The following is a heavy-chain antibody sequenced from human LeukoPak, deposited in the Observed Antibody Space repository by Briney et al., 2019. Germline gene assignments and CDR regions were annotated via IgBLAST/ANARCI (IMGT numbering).Heavy chain of an antibody. CDR3: ARDKGGAHYGSGSYGMDV. V-gene: IGHV4-59*01. D-gene: IGHD3-10*01. Sequence: PSETLSLTCTVSGGSISSYYWSWIRQPPGKGLEWIGYIYYSGSTNYNPSLKSRVTISVDTSKNQFSLKLSSVTAADTAVYYCARDKGGAHYGSGSYGMDVWGQGTTVTVSS. CDR2: IYYSGST. CDR1: GGSISSYY. J-gene: IGHJ6*02.